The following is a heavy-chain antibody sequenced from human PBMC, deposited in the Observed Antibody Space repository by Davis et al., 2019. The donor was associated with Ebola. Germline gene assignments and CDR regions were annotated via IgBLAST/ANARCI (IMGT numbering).Heavy chain of an antibody. CDR1: GYNFDDYD. J-gene: IGHJ5*02. CDR2: MNPNSGNT. D-gene: IGHD4-17*01. V-gene: IGHV1-8*02. Sequence: ASVKVSCKTSGYNFDDYDINWVRQATGQGLEWMGWMNPNSGNTGYAQKFQGRVTMTRNTSITTAYMEVSSLTSEDTAVYYCATAFDRRHYGSWFDPWGQGTPVTVSS. CDR3: ATAFDRRHYGSWFDP.